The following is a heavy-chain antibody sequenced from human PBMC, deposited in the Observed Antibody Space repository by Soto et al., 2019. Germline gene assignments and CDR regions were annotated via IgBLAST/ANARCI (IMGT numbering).Heavy chain of an antibody. CDR2: ISAYNGNT. J-gene: IGHJ5*02. V-gene: IGHV1-18*04. D-gene: IGHD6-13*01. CDR3: ARFVAAAGRGGWFDT. Sequence: ASVKVSCKASGYTFTSYGISWVRQAPGQGLEWMGWISAYNGNTNYAQKLQGRVTMTTDTSTSTAYMELRSLRSDDTAVYYCARFVAAAGRGGWFDTWGQGTLVTVSS. CDR1: GYTFTSYG.